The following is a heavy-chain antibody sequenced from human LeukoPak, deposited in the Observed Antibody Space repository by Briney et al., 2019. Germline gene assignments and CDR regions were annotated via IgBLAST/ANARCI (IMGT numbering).Heavy chain of an antibody. CDR3: ARIPPGYCSSTSCSVL. CDR2: INPNSGGT. J-gene: IGHJ4*02. Sequence: ASVKVSCKASGYTFTGYYMHWVRQAPGQGLEWMGWINPNSGGTNYAQKFQGRVTTTRDTSISTAYMELSRLRSDDTAVYYCARIPPGYCSSTSCSVLWGQGTLVTVSS. V-gene: IGHV1-2*02. CDR1: GYTFTGYY. D-gene: IGHD2-2*03.